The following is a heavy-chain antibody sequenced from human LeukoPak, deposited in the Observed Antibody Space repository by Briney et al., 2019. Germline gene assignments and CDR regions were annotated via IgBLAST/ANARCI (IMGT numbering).Heavy chain of an antibody. CDR3: SRGQNFCDRTGEGYFQH. Sequence: GGSLRLSCAASGFNFGTFWMSWVRQAPGRGLQWVAKINQDGSERDYVNSVEGRFTISRDNANNFLYLQMNSLRADDAAVYYCSRGQNFCDRTGEGYFQHWGQGTLVTVSS. V-gene: IGHV3-7*01. CDR1: GFNFGTFW. J-gene: IGHJ1*01. CDR2: INQDGSER. D-gene: IGHD3-22*01.